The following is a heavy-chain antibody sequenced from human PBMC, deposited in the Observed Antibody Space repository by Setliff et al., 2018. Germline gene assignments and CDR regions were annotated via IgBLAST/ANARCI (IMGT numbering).Heavy chain of an antibody. Sequence: ASVKVSCKASRYTFNSYAMNWVRQAPGQGLEWMGWINTRTGNPMYAQGFTGRFVFSLDPSVSTAYLQISSLKAEDTALYYCATGSLVAAGTGHWGQGTLVTVS. J-gene: IGHJ4*02. V-gene: IGHV7-4-1*02. CDR2: INTRTGNP. CDR3: ATGSLVAAGTGH. D-gene: IGHD6-13*01. CDR1: RYTFNSYA.